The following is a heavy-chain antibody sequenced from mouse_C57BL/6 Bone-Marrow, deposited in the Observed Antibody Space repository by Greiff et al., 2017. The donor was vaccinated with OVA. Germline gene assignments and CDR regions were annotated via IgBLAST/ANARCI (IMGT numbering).Heavy chain of an antibody. CDR3: ARDTQFITTLDWYFDV. J-gene: IGHJ1*03. Sequence: EVKLVESEGGLVQPGSSMKLSCTASGFTFSDYYMAWVRQVPEKGLEWVANINYDGSSTYYLDSLKSRFIISRDNAKNILYLQMSSLKSEDTATYYCARDTQFITTLDWYFDVWGTGTTVTVSS. CDR2: INYDGSST. D-gene: IGHD1-1*01. V-gene: IGHV5-16*01. CDR1: GFTFSDYY.